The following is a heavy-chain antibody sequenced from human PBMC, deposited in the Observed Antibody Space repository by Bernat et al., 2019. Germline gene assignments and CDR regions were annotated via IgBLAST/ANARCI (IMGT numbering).Heavy chain of an antibody. D-gene: IGHD2-15*01. CDR3: ARDETDIVVVVAATYFDY. J-gene: IGHJ4*02. Sequence: QVQLVQSGAEVKKPGASVKVSCKASGYTFTSYGISWVRQAPGQGLEWMGCISAYNGNTNYAQKLQGRVTMTTDTSTSTAYMELRSLRSDDTAVYYCARDETDIVVVVAATYFDYWGQGTLVTVSS. CDR1: GYTFTSYG. CDR2: ISAYNGNT. V-gene: IGHV1-18*01.